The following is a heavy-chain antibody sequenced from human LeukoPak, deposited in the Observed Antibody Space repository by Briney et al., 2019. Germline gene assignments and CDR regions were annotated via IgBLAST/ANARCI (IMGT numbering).Heavy chain of an antibody. Sequence: ASVKVSCKASGYTFTGLYVHWVRQAPGQGLEWMGWINPNTGATNFAQKFQGRVTMTTDTSVSTAYMDLSRLRFDDTAVYYCAREGDYNGSGRGDSWGQGTLVTVSS. V-gene: IGHV1-2*02. D-gene: IGHD3-10*01. CDR2: INPNTGAT. J-gene: IGHJ4*02. CDR3: AREGDYNGSGRGDS. CDR1: GYTFTGLY.